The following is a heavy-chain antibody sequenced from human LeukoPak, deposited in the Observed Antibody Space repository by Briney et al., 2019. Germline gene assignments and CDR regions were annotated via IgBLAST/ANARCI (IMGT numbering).Heavy chain of an antibody. CDR3: ASDLQGNITGPGGY. J-gene: IGHJ4*02. V-gene: IGHV3-21*01. Sequence: PGGSLRLSCAASGFTVSSNYMSWVGQAPGKGLEWVSSISSTSTYMSLTDAVKGRFTISRDNAKSSLFLQMNSLRVEDTAVYYCASDLQGNITGPGGYWGQGTLVTVSS. D-gene: IGHD1-20*01. CDR1: GFTVSSNY. CDR2: ISSTSTYM.